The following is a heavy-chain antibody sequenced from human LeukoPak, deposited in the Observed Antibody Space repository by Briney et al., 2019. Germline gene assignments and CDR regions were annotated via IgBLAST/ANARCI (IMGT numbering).Heavy chain of an antibody. Sequence: ASVKVSCKASGYTFTSYYIHWVRQAPGQGLEWMGIINPSGGSTSYAQKFQGRVTMTRDTSTSTVYMELSSLRSEDTAVYYCARADSGSYSTKTYYMDVWGKGTTVTISS. CDR1: GYTFTSYY. CDR3: ARADSGSYSTKTYYMDV. D-gene: IGHD1-26*01. V-gene: IGHV1-46*01. CDR2: INPSGGST. J-gene: IGHJ6*03.